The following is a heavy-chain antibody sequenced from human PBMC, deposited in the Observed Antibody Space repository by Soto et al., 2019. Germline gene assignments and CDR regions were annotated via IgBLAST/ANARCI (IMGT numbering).Heavy chain of an antibody. CDR2: INHSGST. CDR3: ARNNWNDGRSDYYYGMDV. Sequence: SETLSLTCAVYGGSFSGYYWSWIRQPPGKGLEWIGEINHSGSTNYNPSLKSRVTISVDTSKNQFPLKLSSVTAADTAVYYCARNNWNDGRSDYYYGMDVWGQGTTVTVSS. V-gene: IGHV4-34*01. CDR1: GGSFSGYY. J-gene: IGHJ6*02. D-gene: IGHD1-1*01.